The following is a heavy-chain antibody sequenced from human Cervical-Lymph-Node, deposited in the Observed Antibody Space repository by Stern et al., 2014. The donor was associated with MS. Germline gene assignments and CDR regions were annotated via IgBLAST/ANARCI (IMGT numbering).Heavy chain of an antibody. Sequence: VQLGESGAEVTKPGSSVKVSCKASGGTFSKFPSSWVRQAPGQGLEWMGGIFPVFGTPTYAQEFRGRVTIPADVSTITVYMELSSLRSDDTAVYYCALSSETSDRWYSLGYDLWGQGTLVTVSS. J-gene: IGHJ5*02. CDR1: GGTFSKFP. V-gene: IGHV1-69*01. CDR3: ALSSETSDRWYSLGYDL. CDR2: IFPVFGTP. D-gene: IGHD6-13*01.